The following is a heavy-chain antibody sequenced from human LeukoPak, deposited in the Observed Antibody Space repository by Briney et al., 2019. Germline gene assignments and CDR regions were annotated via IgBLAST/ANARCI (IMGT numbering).Heavy chain of an antibody. CDR3: ARGKRGYSSSWYDY. D-gene: IGHD6-13*01. J-gene: IGHJ4*02. Sequence: SESLSLTCAVYGGSFSGYYWSWIRQPPGKGLEWIGEINHSGSTNYNPSLKSRVTISVDTSKNQFSLKLSSVTAADTAVYYCARGKRGYSSSWYDYWGQGTLVTVSS. CDR2: INHSGST. CDR1: GGSFSGYY. V-gene: IGHV4-34*01.